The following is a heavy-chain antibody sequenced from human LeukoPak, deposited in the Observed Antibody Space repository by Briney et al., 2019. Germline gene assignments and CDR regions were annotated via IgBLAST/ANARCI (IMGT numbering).Heavy chain of an antibody. CDR1: GGSFSNYY. CDR2: INHSGST. Sequence: PSETLSLTCVVYGGSFSNYYWSWIRQPPGKGLEWIGEINHSGSTNYNPSLKSRVTISVDTSKNQFSLRLSSVTAADTAVYYCARDHGSRRGLTGAPWWGQGTLVTVSS. D-gene: IGHD7-27*01. CDR3: ARDHGSRRGLTGAPW. V-gene: IGHV4-34*01. J-gene: IGHJ4*02.